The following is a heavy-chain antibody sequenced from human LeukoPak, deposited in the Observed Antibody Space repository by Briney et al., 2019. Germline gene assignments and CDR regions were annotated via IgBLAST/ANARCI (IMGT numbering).Heavy chain of an antibody. V-gene: IGHV3-21*01. CDR3: ARDVKSMVSYFFDY. Sequence: GGSLRLSCAASGFTFSSYSMNWVRQAPGKGLEWVSSISSSSSSYIYYADSVKGRFTISRDNAKNSLYLQMNSLRAEDTAVYYCARDVKSMVSYFFDYWGQGTLVTVSS. J-gene: IGHJ4*02. CDR1: GFTFSSYS. CDR2: ISSSSSSYI. D-gene: IGHD3-10*01.